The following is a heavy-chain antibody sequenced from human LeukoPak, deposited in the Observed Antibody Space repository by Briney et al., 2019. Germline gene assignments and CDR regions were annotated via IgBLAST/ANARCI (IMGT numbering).Heavy chain of an antibody. D-gene: IGHD3-10*01. CDR1: GYTFTSYG. CDR3: ARDRYYYGSGSSDLYYYGMDV. Sequence: ASVKVSCTASGYTFTSYGISWVRQAPGQGLEWMGWISAYNGNTNYAQKLQGRVTMTTDTSTSTAYMELRSLRSDDTAVYYCARDRYYYGSGSSDLYYYGMDVWGKGTTVTVSS. J-gene: IGHJ6*04. CDR2: ISAYNGNT. V-gene: IGHV1-18*04.